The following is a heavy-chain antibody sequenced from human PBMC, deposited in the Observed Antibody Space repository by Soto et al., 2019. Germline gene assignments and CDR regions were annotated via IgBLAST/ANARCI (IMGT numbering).Heavy chain of an antibody. CDR3: ARDRGLPYYFDY. Sequence: SVMVSCKASGGTYSSYAISWVRQAPGQGLEWMGGIIPIFGTANYAQKFQGRVTITADKSTSTAYMELSSLRPGDTAVYYCARDRGLPYYFDYWGQGTLVTVSS. CDR2: IIPIFGTA. J-gene: IGHJ4*02. V-gene: IGHV1-69*06. CDR1: GGTYSSYA.